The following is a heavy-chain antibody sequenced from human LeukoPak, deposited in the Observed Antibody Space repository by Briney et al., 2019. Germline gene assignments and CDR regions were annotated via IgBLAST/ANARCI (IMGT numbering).Heavy chain of an antibody. V-gene: IGHV3-74*01. CDR2: INTDGSST. Sequence: GGSLRLSCAASGFTFSSYWMHWVRQAPGKGLVWVSRINTDGSSTSYADSVKGRFAISRDNAKSTLYLQMNSLRAEDTAVYYCARGLRIAVAGGFDYWGQGTLVTVSS. D-gene: IGHD6-19*01. CDR1: GFTFSSYW. CDR3: ARGLRIAVAGGFDY. J-gene: IGHJ4*02.